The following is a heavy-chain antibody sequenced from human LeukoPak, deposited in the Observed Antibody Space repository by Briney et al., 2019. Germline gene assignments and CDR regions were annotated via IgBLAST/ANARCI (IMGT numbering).Heavy chain of an antibody. J-gene: IGHJ4*02. Sequence: ASVTVSCKASGGTFSSYAISWVRQAPGQGLEWMGGIIPIFGTANYAQKFQGRVTITADESTSTAYMELSSLRSEDTAVYYCARGGYSYGYDYWGQGTLVTVSS. CDR2: IIPIFGTA. CDR3: ARGGYSYGYDY. V-gene: IGHV1-69*13. D-gene: IGHD5-18*01. CDR1: GGTFSSYA.